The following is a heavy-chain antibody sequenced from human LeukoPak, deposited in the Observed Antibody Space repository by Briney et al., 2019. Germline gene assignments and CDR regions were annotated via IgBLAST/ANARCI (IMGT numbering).Heavy chain of an antibody. J-gene: IGHJ5*02. V-gene: IGHV1-2*02. Sequence: ASVELSCKASGYTFTGYYMHWVRQAPAQGLEWVGWINPNSGGTNYAQKFEGRVTMTRDPSISTAYMELSRLRSDDTAVYYCARDRRRYCTNGVCRGGWFDPRGQGTLVTVSS. CDR2: INPNSGGT. CDR1: GYTFTGYY. CDR3: ARDRRRYCTNGVCRGGWFDP. D-gene: IGHD2-8*01.